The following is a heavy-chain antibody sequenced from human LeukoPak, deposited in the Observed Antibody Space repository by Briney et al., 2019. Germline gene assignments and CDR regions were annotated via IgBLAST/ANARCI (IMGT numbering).Heavy chain of an antibody. CDR2: IYYSGST. V-gene: IGHV4-59*01. J-gene: IGHJ4*02. CDR1: GGSISSYY. Sequence: KTSETLSLTCTVSGGSISSYYWSWIRQPPGKGLEWIGYIYYSGSTNYNPSLKSRVTISVDTSKNQFSLKLSSVTAADTAVYYCASSLGLWFGELSPTYLDYWGQGTLVTVSS. D-gene: IGHD3-10*01. CDR3: ASSLGLWFGELSPTYLDY.